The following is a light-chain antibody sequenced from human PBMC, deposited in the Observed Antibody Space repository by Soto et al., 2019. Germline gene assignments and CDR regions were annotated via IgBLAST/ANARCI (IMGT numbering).Light chain of an antibody. J-gene: IGLJ1*01. V-gene: IGLV1-47*01. CDR3: AAWDDSLSGNYV. CDR1: SSNIGSNY. CDR2: RNN. Sequence: QSVLTQPPSASETPGQRVTISCSGSSSNIGSNYVYWYQQLPGTAPKLLIYRNNQRPSGVPDRFSGFKSGTSASLAISGLRSEDEADYYCAAWDDSLSGNYVFGTGTKLTVL.